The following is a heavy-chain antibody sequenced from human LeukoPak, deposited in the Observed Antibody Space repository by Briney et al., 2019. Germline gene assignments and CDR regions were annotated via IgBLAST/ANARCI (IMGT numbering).Heavy chain of an antibody. CDR1: GYSISSGYY. D-gene: IGHD3-9*01. V-gene: IGHV4-38-2*02. J-gene: IGHJ4*02. CDR3: ARDRGRYDILTGYRSGRLDY. CDR2: IYHSGST. Sequence: SETLSLTCTVSGYSISSGYYWGWIRQPPGKGLEWIGSIYHSGSTYYNPSLKSRVTISVDTSKNQFPLKLSSVTAADTAVYYCARDRGRYDILTGYRSGRLDYWGQGTLVTVSS.